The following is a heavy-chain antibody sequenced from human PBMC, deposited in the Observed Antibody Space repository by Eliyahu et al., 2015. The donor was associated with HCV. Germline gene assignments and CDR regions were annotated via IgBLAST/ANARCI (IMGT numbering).Heavy chain of an antibody. CDR1: GFTFDDYA. Sequence: EVQLVEPGGGLVQPGRSLRLSCAASGFTFDDYAMHWVRQAPGKGLEWVSGISWNSGSIGYADSVKGRFTISRDNAKNSLYLQMNSLRAEDTALYYCALSYSSSFWTGAFDIWGQGTMVTVSS. J-gene: IGHJ3*02. CDR3: ALSYSSSFWTGAFDI. CDR2: ISWNSGSI. D-gene: IGHD6-13*01. V-gene: IGHV3-9*01.